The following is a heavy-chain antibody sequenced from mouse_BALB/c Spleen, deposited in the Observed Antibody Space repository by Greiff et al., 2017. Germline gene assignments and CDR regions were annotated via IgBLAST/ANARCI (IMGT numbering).Heavy chain of an antibody. D-gene: IGHD1-1*01. CDR1: GFNIKDTY. J-gene: IGHJ4*01. CDR3: ARSYYGSSLYAMDY. CDR2: IDPANGNT. Sequence: EVQLQQSGAELVKPGATVKLSCTASGFNIKDTYMHWVKQRPEKGVEWNGRIDPANGNTKYDPKFQGKATITADTSSNTAYLQLSSLTSEDTAVYYCARSYYGSSLYAMDYEGRGTSVTVSS. V-gene: IGHV14-3*02.